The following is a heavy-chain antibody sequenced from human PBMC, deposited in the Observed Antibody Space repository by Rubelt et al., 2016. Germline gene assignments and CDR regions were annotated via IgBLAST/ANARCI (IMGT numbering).Heavy chain of an antibody. J-gene: IGHJ4*02. Sequence: QVQLQQWGAGLLKPSETLSLTCAVYGGSFSGYYWTWIRLPPGKGLEWIGEINHSGSTNYNPSLKSRVTISIDTSKNQFSLKLSSVTAADTAVYYCARGRGLLAGDYVDYWGQGTLVTV. CDR3: ARGRGLLAGDYVDY. D-gene: IGHD3-3*01. CDR1: GGSFSGYY. CDR2: INHSGST. V-gene: IGHV4-34*01.